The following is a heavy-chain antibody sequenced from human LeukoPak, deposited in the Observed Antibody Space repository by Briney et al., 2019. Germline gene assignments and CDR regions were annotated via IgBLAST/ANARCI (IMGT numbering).Heavy chain of an antibody. CDR2: ISAYNGNT. V-gene: IGHV1-18*01. CDR1: VYTFTSYG. J-gene: IGHJ4*02. CDR3: ARGSSSTITFGGVIGTFDY. D-gene: IGHD3-16*02. Sequence: ASVKVSCKACVYTFTSYGISWVRQDPGQGLEWMGRISAYNGNTNYAQKLQGRVTMTTDTSTSTAYMELRSLRSDDTAVYYCARGSSSTITFGGVIGTFDYWGQGTLVTVSS.